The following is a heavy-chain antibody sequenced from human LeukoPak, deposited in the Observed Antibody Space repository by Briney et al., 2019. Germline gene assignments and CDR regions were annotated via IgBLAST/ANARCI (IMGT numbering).Heavy chain of an antibody. V-gene: IGHV3-30*03. J-gene: IGHJ4*02. CDR1: GFTFSSYG. CDR3: AGSCYDMVLYY. D-gene: IGHD2-15*01. Sequence: GRSLRLSCAASGFTFSSYGMHWVRQAPGKGLEWVADISYDGSNKYYADSVKGRFTISRDNSKNTVYLRMNSLRAEDTAVYYCAGSCYDMVLYYWGQGTLVTVSS. CDR2: ISYDGSNK.